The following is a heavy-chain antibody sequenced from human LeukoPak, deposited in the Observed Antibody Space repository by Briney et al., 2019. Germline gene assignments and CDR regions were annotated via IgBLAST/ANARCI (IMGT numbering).Heavy chain of an antibody. CDR2: SYYSGST. Sequence: PSETLSLTCTVSGGSISSYYWSWIRQPPGKVLEWIGYSYYSGSTNYSPSLKSRVTISLDTSKNQFSLKLSSVTAADTAVYYCARDRSPYYDILTGYTNWFDPWGQGTLVTVSS. CDR3: ARDRSPYYDILTGYTNWFDP. CDR1: GGSISSYY. D-gene: IGHD3-9*01. V-gene: IGHV4-59*01. J-gene: IGHJ5*02.